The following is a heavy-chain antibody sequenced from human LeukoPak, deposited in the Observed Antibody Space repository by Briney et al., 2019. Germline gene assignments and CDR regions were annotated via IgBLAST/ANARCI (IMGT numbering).Heavy chain of an antibody. V-gene: IGHV4-30-2*01. CDR3: ARVRYSSGWPDY. Sequence: PSETLSLTCTVSGASISSGGYYWSWIRQPPGKGLEWIGYIYHSGTTYYNPSLKSRVTISVDRSKNQFSLKLSSVTAADTAVYYCARVRYSSGWPDYWGQGTLVTVSS. CDR1: GASISSGGYY. J-gene: IGHJ4*02. D-gene: IGHD6-19*01. CDR2: IYHSGTT.